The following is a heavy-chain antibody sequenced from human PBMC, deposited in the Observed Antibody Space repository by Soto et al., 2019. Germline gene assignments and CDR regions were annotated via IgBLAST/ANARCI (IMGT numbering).Heavy chain of an antibody. J-gene: IGHJ3*02. CDR2: IYHTGST. CDR1: GASISSDNW. CDR3: AKNTFYGGRCDTAFHI. V-gene: IGHV4-4*02. D-gene: IGHD2-15*01. Sequence: QVQLQESGPGLVKPSGTLSLTCAVSGASISSDNWWSWVRQPPGKGLEWMGEIYHTGSTFYNPSLKSRVTVSLDKSNNQFSLRLTSVTAADTAVYYCAKNTFYGGRCDTAFHIWGQGTTVTVSP.